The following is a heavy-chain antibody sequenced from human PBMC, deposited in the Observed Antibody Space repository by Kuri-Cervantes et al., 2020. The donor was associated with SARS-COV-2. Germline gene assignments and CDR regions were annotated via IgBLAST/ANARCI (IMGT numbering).Heavy chain of an antibody. Sequence: TVSCLGSRYSFTNYRIGWVRQTPGKGLAWMGIIYPGDSDTRYSRSFQGQVTIAPDKSTSTAYLQWISLKASDTAVYYCARLRGCCSSTGFHSYYYYYGMDVWGQGTTVTVSS. CDR3: ARLRGCCSSTGFHSYYYYYGMDV. V-gene: IGHV5-51*01. CDR1: RYSFTNYR. CDR2: IYPGDSDT. J-gene: IGHJ6*02. D-gene: IGHD2-2*01.